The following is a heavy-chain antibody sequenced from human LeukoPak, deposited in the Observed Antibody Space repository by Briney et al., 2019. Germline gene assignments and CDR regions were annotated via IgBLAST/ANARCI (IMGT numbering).Heavy chain of an antibody. CDR2: ISWNSGSI. CDR3: AKDSRPTVTTHYDY. D-gene: IGHD4-17*01. CDR1: GFTFDDYA. V-gene: IGHV3-9*01. J-gene: IGHJ4*02. Sequence: GGSLRLSCAASGFTFDDYAMHWVRQAPGKGLEWGSGISWNSGSIGYADSVKGRFTISRDNAKNSLYLQMNSLRAEDTALYYCAKDSRPTVTTHYDYWGQGTLVTVSS.